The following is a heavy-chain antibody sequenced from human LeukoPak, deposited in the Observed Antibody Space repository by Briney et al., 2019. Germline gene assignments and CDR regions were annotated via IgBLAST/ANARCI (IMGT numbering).Heavy chain of an antibody. Sequence: ASVKVSCKASGYTFTSYDINWVRQATGQGLEWMGWMNPNSGNTGYAQKFQGRVTITRNTSISTAYMELSSLRSEDTAVNYCAREYCDDIRCYSGDYWGQGTLVTVSS. D-gene: IGHD2-21*01. CDR3: AREYCDDIRCYSGDY. CDR1: GYTFTSYD. J-gene: IGHJ4*02. CDR2: MNPNSGNT. V-gene: IGHV1-8*03.